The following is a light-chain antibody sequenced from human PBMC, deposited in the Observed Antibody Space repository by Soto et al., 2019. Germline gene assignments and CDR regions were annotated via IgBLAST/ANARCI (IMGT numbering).Light chain of an antibody. Sequence: QSVLTQPPSASGSPGHSVAIACTGTSSDVGGYDYVSWYQQHPGKAPKLMIYEVTKRPSGVPDRFSGSKSGNTASLTVSGLQAEDEADYYCCSYAGNHDYVFGTGTKVTAL. CDR1: SSDVGGYDY. CDR3: CSYAGNHDYV. CDR2: EVT. J-gene: IGLJ1*01. V-gene: IGLV2-8*01.